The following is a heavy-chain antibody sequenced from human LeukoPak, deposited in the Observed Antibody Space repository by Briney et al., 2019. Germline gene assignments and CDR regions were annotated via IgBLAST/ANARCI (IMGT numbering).Heavy chain of an antibody. CDR3: ARGQMIDY. V-gene: IGHV3-74*01. D-gene: IGHD5-24*01. CDR1: GFTFSIYW. Sequence: GGSLRLSCAASGFTFSIYWMNWVRQAPGKGLVWVSHINSDGSSSNYADSVKGRFTISRDNAKNTLYLQMNSLRAEDTAVYFCARGQMIDYWAQGTVVTVSS. CDR2: INSDGSSS. J-gene: IGHJ4*02.